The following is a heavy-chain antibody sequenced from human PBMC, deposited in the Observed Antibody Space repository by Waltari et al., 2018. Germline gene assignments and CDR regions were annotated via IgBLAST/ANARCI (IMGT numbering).Heavy chain of an antibody. Sequence: QVQLVESGGGVVQSGRSLRLSCVGSGFTFTTHGMNWVRQAPGKGRGWVAVIWYDGSNKNYVDSVKGRFTISRDNSKNTMYLEMKRLRAEDTAVYFCARGDGGSGLGASDIWGQGTMVTVSS. V-gene: IGHV3-33*01. CDR2: IWYDGSNK. J-gene: IGHJ3*02. D-gene: IGHD3-3*01. CDR3: ARGDGGSGLGASDI. CDR1: GFTFTTHG.